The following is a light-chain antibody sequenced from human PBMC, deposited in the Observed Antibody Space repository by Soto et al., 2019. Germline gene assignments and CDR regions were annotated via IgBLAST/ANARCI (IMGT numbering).Light chain of an antibody. CDR1: QGISNY. J-gene: IGKJ3*01. Sequence: DIQMTQSPSSLSASVGDRVTITCRASQGISNYLAWYQQTPGKVPKLLIYSASTLQSWVPSRFSGSRSGTDVTLAISSLQPEDVATYCCQKYNSAPFTFGPGTKVDI. V-gene: IGKV1-27*01. CDR2: SAS. CDR3: QKYNSAPFT.